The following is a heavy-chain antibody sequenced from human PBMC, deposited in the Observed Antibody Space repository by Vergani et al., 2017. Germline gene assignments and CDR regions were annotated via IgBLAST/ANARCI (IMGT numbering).Heavy chain of an antibody. CDR1: GGSISSSSYY. CDR2: INYSGST. D-gene: IGHD6-13*01. V-gene: IGHV4-39*07. J-gene: IGHJ4*02. CDR3: ARIAAAGLALDY. Sequence: QLQLQESGPGLVKPSETLSLTCTVSGGSISSSSYYWGWIRQPPGKGMEWIGSINYSGSTYYNPSLKSRVTIAGDTYKNQFSLKLSSVTAADTAVYYCARIAAAGLALDYWGQGTLVTVSS.